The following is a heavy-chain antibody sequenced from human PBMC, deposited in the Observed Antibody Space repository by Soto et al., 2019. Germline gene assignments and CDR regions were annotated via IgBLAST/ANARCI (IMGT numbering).Heavy chain of an antibody. CDR2: IKQDGSEK. D-gene: IGHD3-3*01. CDR3: ARAFYDFVTPYYFDY. V-gene: IGHV3-7*05. Sequence: GGSLRLSCAASGFTFSSYWMSWARQAPGKGLEWVANIKQDGSEKYYVDPVKGRFTISRDNAKNSLYLQMNSLRAEDTAVYYCARAFYDFVTPYYFDYWGQGTLVTVSS. J-gene: IGHJ4*02. CDR1: GFTFSSYW.